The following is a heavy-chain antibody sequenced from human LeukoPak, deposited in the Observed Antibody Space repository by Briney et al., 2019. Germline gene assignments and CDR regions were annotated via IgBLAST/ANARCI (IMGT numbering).Heavy chain of an antibody. Sequence: GGSLRLSCAASGFTLSNHWMTWVRQVPGRGPEWVANVNRDGSETYYLDSVKGRFTISRDNAKNSLYLQMNSLRAEDTALYYCVRNNAMDVWGQGATVIVSS. V-gene: IGHV3-7*03. J-gene: IGHJ6*02. D-gene: IGHD2-8*01. CDR3: VRNNAMDV. CDR1: GFTLSNHW. CDR2: VNRDGSET.